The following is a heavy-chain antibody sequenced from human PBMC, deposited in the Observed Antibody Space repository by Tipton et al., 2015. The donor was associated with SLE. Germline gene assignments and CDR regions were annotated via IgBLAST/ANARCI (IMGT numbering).Heavy chain of an antibody. D-gene: IGHD3-10*01. CDR3: ARGVRYYGSQTYPYYYFYMDV. CDR2: INHGRGT. Sequence: TLSLTCTVSGGPISSDYWSWIRQPPGKGLQWIGEINHGRGTNYSPSLKSRVTISLDKSQNQFSLKLSSVTAADTAVYYCARGVRYYGSQTYPYYYFYMDVWGKGTTVTVSS. J-gene: IGHJ6*03. CDR1: GGPISSDY. V-gene: IGHV4-34*01.